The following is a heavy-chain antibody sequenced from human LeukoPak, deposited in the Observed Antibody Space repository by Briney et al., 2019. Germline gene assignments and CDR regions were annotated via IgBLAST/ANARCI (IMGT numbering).Heavy chain of an antibody. D-gene: IGHD3-10*01. CDR2: ISHNGNTI. Sequence: GGSLRLSCAASGFIFSDYYMSWIRQAPGKGLEWASYISHNGNTIYYADSVKGRFTISRDNAKNSLYLQMNSLRAEDTAVYYCARGASPNYFGSGAFDYWGQGTLVTVSS. J-gene: IGHJ4*02. V-gene: IGHV3-11*01. CDR3: ARGASPNYFGSGAFDY. CDR1: GFIFSDYY.